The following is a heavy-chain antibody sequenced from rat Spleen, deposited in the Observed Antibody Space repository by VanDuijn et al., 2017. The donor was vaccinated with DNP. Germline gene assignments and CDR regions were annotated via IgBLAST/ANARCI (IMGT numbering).Heavy chain of an antibody. D-gene: IGHD4-3*01. V-gene: IGHV5-25*01. CDR3: ARDSGYWYFDF. J-gene: IGHJ1*01. Sequence: EVQLVESGGGLVQPGRSLKLSCAASGFIFSNYDMAWVRQAPTKGLEWVASISPSGDSTYYRDSVKGRFTVSRDNAKRSLYLQMDSLRSEDTATYYCARDSGYWYFDFWGPGTMVTVSS. CDR1: GFIFSNYD. CDR2: ISPSGDST.